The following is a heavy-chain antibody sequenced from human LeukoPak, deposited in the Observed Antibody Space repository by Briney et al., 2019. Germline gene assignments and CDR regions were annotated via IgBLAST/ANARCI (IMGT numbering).Heavy chain of an antibody. CDR3: ARLRGSYYGWSYYYYMDV. Sequence: TASETLSLTCTVSGGSISSYYWSWIRQPPGEGLEWIGEINHSGSTNYNPSLKSRVTISVDTSKNQFSLKLSSVTAADTAVYYCARLRGSYYGWSYYYYMDVWGKGTTVTISS. CDR2: INHSGST. D-gene: IGHD1-26*01. J-gene: IGHJ6*03. V-gene: IGHV4-34*01. CDR1: GGSISSYY.